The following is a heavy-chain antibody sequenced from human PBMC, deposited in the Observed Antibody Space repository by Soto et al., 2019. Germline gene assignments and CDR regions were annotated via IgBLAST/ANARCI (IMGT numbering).Heavy chain of an antibody. D-gene: IGHD2-2*01. Sequence: ASVNVSCKASGGTFSSYAISWVRQAPGQGLEWMGGIIPIFGTANYAQKFQGRVTITADESTSTAYMELSSLRSEDTAVYYCARHLGYCSSTSCPRRYNWFDPWGQGTLVTVSS. V-gene: IGHV1-69*13. CDR2: IIPIFGTA. CDR1: GGTFSSYA. CDR3: ARHLGYCSSTSCPRRYNWFDP. J-gene: IGHJ5*02.